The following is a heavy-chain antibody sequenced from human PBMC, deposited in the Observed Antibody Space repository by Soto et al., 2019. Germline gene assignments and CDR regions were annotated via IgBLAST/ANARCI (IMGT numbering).Heavy chain of an antibody. V-gene: IGHV4-39*01. CDR1: GGSISSSSYY. Sequence: SETLSLTCTVSGGSISSSSYYWGWIRQPPGKGLEWIGSIYYSGSTYYNPSLKSRVTISVDTSKNQFSLKLSSVTAADTAVYYCARSIGVKASETVWGSYRYTPGGAFDIWGQGTMVTVSS. D-gene: IGHD3-16*02. CDR2: IYYSGST. CDR3: ARSIGVKASETVWGSYRYTPGGAFDI. J-gene: IGHJ3*02.